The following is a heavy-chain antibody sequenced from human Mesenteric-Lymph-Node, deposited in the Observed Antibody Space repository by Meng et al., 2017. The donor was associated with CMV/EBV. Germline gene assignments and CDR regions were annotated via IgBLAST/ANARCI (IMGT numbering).Heavy chain of an antibody. V-gene: IGHV1-2*02. CDR2: INPNSGGT. CDR3: ARSDTIFGVVITAYGMDV. CDR1: GYTFTGYY. J-gene: IGHJ6*02. Sequence: ASVKVSCKASGYTFTGYYIHWVRQAPGQGLEWMGWINPNSGGTNYAQNFQGRVTMTRNTSISTAYMELSSLRSEDTAVYYCARSDTIFGVVITAYGMDVWGQGTTVTVSS. D-gene: IGHD3-3*01.